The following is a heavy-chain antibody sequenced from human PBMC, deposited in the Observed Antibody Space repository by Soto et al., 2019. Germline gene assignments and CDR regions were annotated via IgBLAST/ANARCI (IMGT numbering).Heavy chain of an antibody. D-gene: IGHD2-15*01. CDR1: GFTFSSYA. Sequence: PGGSLRLSCAASGFTFSSYAITWGRQAPGKGLEWVSSISFSDGGTYYADSVKGRLTISRDNSKNTLFLQMNSLRVEDTAVYYCVKDDRILGRRYFDLWGRGTLVTVSS. CDR2: ISFSDGGT. CDR3: VKDDRILGRRYFDL. J-gene: IGHJ2*01. V-gene: IGHV3-23*01.